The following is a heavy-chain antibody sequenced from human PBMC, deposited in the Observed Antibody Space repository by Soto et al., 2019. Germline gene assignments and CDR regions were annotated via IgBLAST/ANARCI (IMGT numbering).Heavy chain of an antibody. CDR1: GGSISSGDYY. CDR3: ARDRPTMVRGGYHDAFDI. CDR2: IYYSGST. Sequence: TSETLSLTCTVSGGSISSGDYYWSWIRQPPGKGLEWIGYIYYSGSTYYNPSLKSRVTISVDTSKNQFSLKLSSVTAADTAVYYCARDRPTMVRGGYHDAFDIWGQGTMVTVSS. V-gene: IGHV4-30-4*01. D-gene: IGHD3-10*01. J-gene: IGHJ3*02.